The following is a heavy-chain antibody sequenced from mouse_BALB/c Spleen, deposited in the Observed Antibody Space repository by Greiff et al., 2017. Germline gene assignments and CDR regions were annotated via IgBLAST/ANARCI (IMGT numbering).Heavy chain of an antibody. CDR2: ISSGSSTI. CDR3: ARDHGNYDY. V-gene: IGHV5-17*02. J-gene: IGHJ2*01. D-gene: IGHD2-1*01. Sequence: EVKVVESGGGLVQPGGSRKLSCAASGFTFSSFGMHWVRQAPEKGLEWVAYISSGSSTIYYADTVKGRFTISRDNPKNTLFLQMTSLRSEDTAMYYCARDHGNYDYWGQGTTLTVSS. CDR1: GFTFSSFG.